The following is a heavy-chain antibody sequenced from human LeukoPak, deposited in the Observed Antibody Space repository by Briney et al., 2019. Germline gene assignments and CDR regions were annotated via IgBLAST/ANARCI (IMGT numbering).Heavy chain of an antibody. CDR1: GFTFSSYA. J-gene: IGHJ3*02. CDR3: ARDDHDYGDYLPGDAFDI. D-gene: IGHD4-17*01. CDR2: ISYDGSNK. V-gene: IGHV3-30-3*01. Sequence: HPGGSLRLSCAASGFTFSSYAMHWVRQAPGKGLEWVAVISYDGSNKYYADSVKGRFTISRDNSKNTLYLQMNSLRAEDTAVCYCARDDHDYGDYLPGDAFDIWGQGTMVTVSS.